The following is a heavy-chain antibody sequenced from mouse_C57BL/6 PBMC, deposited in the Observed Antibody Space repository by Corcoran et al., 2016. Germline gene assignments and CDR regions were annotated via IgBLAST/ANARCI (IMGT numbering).Heavy chain of an antibody. CDR2: IYPRSGNT. CDR1: GYTFTSYG. D-gene: IGHD2-1*01. CDR3: ALYHYYAMDY. V-gene: IGHV1-81*01. Sequence: QVQLQQSGAELARPGASVKLSCKASGYTFTSYGISWVKQRTGQGLEWIGEIYPRSGNTYYNEKFKGKATLTADKSSSTAYMELRSLTSEDSAVYFCALYHYYAMDYWGQGTSVTVSS. J-gene: IGHJ4*01.